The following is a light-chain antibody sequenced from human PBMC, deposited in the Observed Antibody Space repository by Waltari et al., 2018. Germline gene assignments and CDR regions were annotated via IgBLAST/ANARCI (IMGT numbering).Light chain of an antibody. CDR2: SDN. Sequence: QSVLTQPPSASGTPGQRVAISCSGSFSNIESNTVNWYQQLPGTAPKLLIYSDNQRPYALLDRLSGSNSGTSASLAISGLQSEDEADYYCAAWDDSLNGIVFGGGTKLTVL. J-gene: IGLJ2*01. V-gene: IGLV1-44*01. CDR1: FSNIESNT. CDR3: AAWDDSLNGIV.